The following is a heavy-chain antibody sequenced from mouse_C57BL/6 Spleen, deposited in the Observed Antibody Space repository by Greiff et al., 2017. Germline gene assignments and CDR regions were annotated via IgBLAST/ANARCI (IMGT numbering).Heavy chain of an antibody. CDR2: IYPGDGDT. CDR1: GYAFSSSW. CDR3: ARGISTTGVATDDFDY. V-gene: IGHV1-82*01. D-gene: IGHD1-1*01. Sequence: QVQLQQSGPELVKPGASVKISCKASGYAFSSSWMNWVKQRPGKGLEWIGRIYPGDGDTNYNGKFKGKATLTADKSSSTAYMQLSSLTSEDSAVYFCARGISTTGVATDDFDYWGKGTTLTVYS. J-gene: IGHJ2*01.